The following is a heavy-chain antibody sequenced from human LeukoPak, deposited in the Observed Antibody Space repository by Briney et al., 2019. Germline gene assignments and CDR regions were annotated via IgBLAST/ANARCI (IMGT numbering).Heavy chain of an antibody. J-gene: IGHJ4*02. D-gene: IGHD7-27*01. V-gene: IGHV1-2*06. CDR2: INPNSGGT. CDR3: ARDLKTANWGSNHPFDY. CDR1: GGTFSSYA. Sequence: ASVKVSCKASGGTFSSYAISWVRQAPGQGLEWMGRINPNSGGTNYAQKFQGRVTMTRDTSISTAYMELSRLRSDDTAVYYCARDLKTANWGSNHPFDYWGQGTLVTVSS.